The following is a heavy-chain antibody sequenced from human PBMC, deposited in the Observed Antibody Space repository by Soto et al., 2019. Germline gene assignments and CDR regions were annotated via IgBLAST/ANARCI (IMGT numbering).Heavy chain of an antibody. V-gene: IGHV1-18*01. J-gene: IGHJ5*02. Sequence: QVQLVQSGAEVKKPGASVKVSCKASGYTFTSYGISWVRQAPGQGLEWMGWINAYNGNTNYAQKLQGRDTRTTHTHTSTGYMDLRCLSSDDTAAYYCARVLPPFAPGGEGTPVTVSS. CDR2: INAYNGNT. CDR1: GYTFTSYG. CDR3: ARVLPPFAP.